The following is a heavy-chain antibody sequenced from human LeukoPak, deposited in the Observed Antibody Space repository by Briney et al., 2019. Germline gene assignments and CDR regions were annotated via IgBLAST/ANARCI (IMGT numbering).Heavy chain of an antibody. CDR3: ARGMGEWLSQEDWFDP. Sequence: GTSLRLSCAASGFAFSSYAMHWVRQAPGKGLEWLAVVSSHGVDKFYADSVRGRFTISKDTSKNTLSLQMNSLGGDDTGVYYCARGMGEWLSQEDWFDPWGQGTLVTVSS. D-gene: IGHD3-3*01. V-gene: IGHV3-30*04. CDR2: VSSHGVDK. J-gene: IGHJ5*02. CDR1: GFAFSSYA.